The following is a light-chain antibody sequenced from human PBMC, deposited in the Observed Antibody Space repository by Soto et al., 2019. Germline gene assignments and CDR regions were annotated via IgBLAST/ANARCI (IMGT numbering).Light chain of an antibody. CDR1: QSVDTC. J-gene: IGKJ1*01. V-gene: IGKV1-5*03. CDR2: KAS. CDR3: QQFYRYPWT. Sequence: DIQMTQSPSALSASVGDTVTITCRASQSVDTCLAWYQQKPGKAPHLLIYKASRLETGVTSRFSGRGSVTDYTLTITGLQPDDFATYYCQQFYRYPWTFGQGTKVEI.